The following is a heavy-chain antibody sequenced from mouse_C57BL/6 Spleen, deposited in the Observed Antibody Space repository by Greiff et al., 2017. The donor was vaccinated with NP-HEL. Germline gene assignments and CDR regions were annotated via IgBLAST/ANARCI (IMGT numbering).Heavy chain of an antibody. CDR2: INPYNGGP. CDR3: AREVAQQGYFDY. D-gene: IGHD1-1*02. Sequence: VQLQQSGPVLVKPGASVKMSCKASGYTFTDYYMNWVKQSHGKSLEWIGVINPYNGGPSYNQKFKGKATLTVDKSSSTAYMELNSLTSEDSAVYYCAREVAQQGYFDYWGQGTTLTVSS. V-gene: IGHV1-19*01. J-gene: IGHJ2*01. CDR1: GYTFTDYY.